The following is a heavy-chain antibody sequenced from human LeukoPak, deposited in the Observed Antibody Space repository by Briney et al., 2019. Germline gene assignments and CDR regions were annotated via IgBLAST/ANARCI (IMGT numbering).Heavy chain of an antibody. V-gene: IGHV3-7*01. CDR2: IKTDGSEK. CDR1: GFTFSNYW. CDR3: ATYSSLNRREFQY. Sequence: GGSLRLSCEGSGFTFSNYWMGWVRQAPGKGLQWVANIKTDGSEKYYVDSVKGRFTISRDNAKNSLYLQMNSLRAEDTAVYYCATYSSLNRREFQYWGQGTLVTVSS. J-gene: IGHJ1*01. D-gene: IGHD3-22*01.